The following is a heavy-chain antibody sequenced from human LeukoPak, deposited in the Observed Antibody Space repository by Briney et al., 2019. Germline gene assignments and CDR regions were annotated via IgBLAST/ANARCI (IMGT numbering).Heavy chain of an antibody. Sequence: SETLSLTCTVSGGSISSSSYYWGWIRQPPGKGLEWIGSIYYSGSTYYNPSLKSRVTISVDTSKNQFSLKLSSVTAADTAMYYCARVKDPGGYYYYYYMDVWGKGTTVTVSS. J-gene: IGHJ6*03. D-gene: IGHD3-16*01. CDR3: ARVKDPGGYYYYYYMDV. V-gene: IGHV4-39*07. CDR2: IYYSGST. CDR1: GGSISSSSYY.